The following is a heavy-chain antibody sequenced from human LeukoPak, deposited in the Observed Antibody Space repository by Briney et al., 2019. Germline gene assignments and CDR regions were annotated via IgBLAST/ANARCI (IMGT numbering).Heavy chain of an antibody. D-gene: IGHD7-27*01. V-gene: IGHV4-34*01. CDR3: ARGFRGDNFDY. Sequence: PSETLSLTCAVYGGSFSGYYWSWIRQPPGKGLEWIGEINHSGSTNYNPSLKSRVTISVDTSKNQFSLKLSSVTAADTAVYYCARGFRGDNFDYWGQGTLVTVSS. CDR1: GGSFSGYY. J-gene: IGHJ4*02. CDR2: INHSGST.